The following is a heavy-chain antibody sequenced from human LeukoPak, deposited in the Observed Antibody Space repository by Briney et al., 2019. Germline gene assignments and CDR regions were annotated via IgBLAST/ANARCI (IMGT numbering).Heavy chain of an antibody. CDR2: INPNSGGT. J-gene: IGHJ3*02. D-gene: IGHD1-26*01. Sequence: ASVKVSCKASGYTFTSYDINWVRQATGQGLEWMGWINPNSGGTNYAQKFQGRVTMTRDTSISTAYMELSRLRSDDTAVYYCARVLKGGSYYNAFDIWGQGTMVTVSS. CDR1: GYTFTSYD. CDR3: ARVLKGGSYYNAFDI. V-gene: IGHV1-2*02.